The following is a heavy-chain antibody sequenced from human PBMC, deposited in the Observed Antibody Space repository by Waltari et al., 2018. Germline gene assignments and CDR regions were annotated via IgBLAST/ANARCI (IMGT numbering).Heavy chain of an antibody. CDR1: GGSISSYY. D-gene: IGHD6-19*01. CDR2: IYYSGST. V-gene: IGHV4-59*01. CDR3: AREGAVAGTRDIWFDP. Sequence: QVQLQESGPGLVKPSETLSLTCTVSGGSISSYYWSWIRQPPGKGLEWIGYIYYSGSTNYNPSLKSRVTISVDTSKNQFSLKLSSVTAADTAVYYCAREGAVAGTRDIWFDPWGQGTLVTVSS. J-gene: IGHJ5*02.